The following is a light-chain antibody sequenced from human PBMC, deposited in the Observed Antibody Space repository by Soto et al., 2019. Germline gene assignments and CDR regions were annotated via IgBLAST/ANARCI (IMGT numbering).Light chain of an antibody. V-gene: IGKV1-33*01. CDR2: DAS. Sequence: DIQMTQSPSSLPASVGDRVTITCQASQDISNYLNWYQQKPGKAPKLLIYDASNLETGVPSRFSGSGSGTDFTFTISSLQPEDIATYYCQQYDNLPPVFGPGTKVDIK. J-gene: IGKJ3*01. CDR3: QQYDNLPPV. CDR1: QDISNY.